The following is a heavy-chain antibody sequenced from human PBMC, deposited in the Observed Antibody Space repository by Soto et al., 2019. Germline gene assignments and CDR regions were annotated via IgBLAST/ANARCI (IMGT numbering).Heavy chain of an antibody. J-gene: IGHJ4*02. V-gene: IGHV4-30-4*01. CDR2: RYSGGSI. CDR3: ARGPSGDKVDY. CDR1: GGSISNVNDC. D-gene: IGHD7-27*01. Sequence: QVQLQESGPGLVKPSQTLSLTCIVSGGSISNVNDCWSWIRQRPDKGLEWIGHRYSGGSIYNNPSLTRRVTISVDTSKNQFSLQLSSVSAADTAVYYCARGPSGDKVDYWGQGTLVTVSS.